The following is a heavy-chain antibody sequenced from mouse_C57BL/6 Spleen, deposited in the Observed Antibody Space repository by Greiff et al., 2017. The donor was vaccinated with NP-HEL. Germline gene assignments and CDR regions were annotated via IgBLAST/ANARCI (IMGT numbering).Heavy chain of an antibody. J-gene: IGHJ2*01. V-gene: IGHV1-50*01. CDR1: GYTFTSYW. CDR3: ASNWDSFDY. Sequence: QVQLQQPGAELVKPGASVKLSCKASGYTFTSYWMQWVKQRPGQGLEWIGEIDPSDSYTNYNQKFKGKATLTVDTSSSTAYMQRSSLTSEYSAVYYCASNWDSFDYWGQGTTLTVSS. CDR2: IDPSDSYT. D-gene: IGHD4-1*01.